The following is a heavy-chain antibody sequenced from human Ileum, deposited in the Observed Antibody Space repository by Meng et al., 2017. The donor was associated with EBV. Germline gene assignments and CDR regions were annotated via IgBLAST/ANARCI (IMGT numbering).Heavy chain of an antibody. CDR3: ARYGRCNGNSFYCFDP. Sequence: QVRLKQWGKGLLKPSETLSLTCAVYGGSFNDYYWTWLRQPPGKGLEWIGEIDQSGYTKFNPSLSSRATISRDTSNNQFSLRLNSVTAADTALYYCARYGRCNGNSFYCFDPWGQGTLVTVSS. D-gene: IGHD4-23*01. V-gene: IGHV4-34*01. CDR2: IDQSGYT. J-gene: IGHJ5*02. CDR1: GGSFNDYY.